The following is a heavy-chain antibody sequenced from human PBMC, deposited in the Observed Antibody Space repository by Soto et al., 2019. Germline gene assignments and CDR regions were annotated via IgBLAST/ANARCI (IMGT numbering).Heavy chain of an antibody. CDR1: GFTFSSYS. V-gene: IGHV3-21*01. CDR3: ASLKGDYYYYYYMDV. J-gene: IGHJ6*03. D-gene: IGHD2-21*02. CDR2: ISSSSSYI. Sequence: GGSLRLSCAASGFTFSSYSMNWVRQAPGKGLEWVSSISSSSSYIYYADSVKGRFTISRDNAKNSLYLQMNSLRAEDTAVYYGASLKGDYYYYYYMDVWGKGPTVTFSS.